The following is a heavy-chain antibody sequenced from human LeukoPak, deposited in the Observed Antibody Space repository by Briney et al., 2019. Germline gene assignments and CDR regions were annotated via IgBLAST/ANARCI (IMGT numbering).Heavy chain of an antibody. CDR2: THYSGSV. D-gene: IGHD3-3*01. J-gene: IGHJ2*01. CDR1: GGSISSGCYY. V-gene: IGHV4-31*03. Sequence: SETLSLTCTVSGGSISSGCYYWTWIRQYPGKGLEWIVYTHYSGSVYNNPSLKSRVTISVDTSKSQFSLKLNSVTAADTAVYFCARAILTASGFVWHFDLWGRGTLVTVSS. CDR3: ARAILTASGFVWHFDL.